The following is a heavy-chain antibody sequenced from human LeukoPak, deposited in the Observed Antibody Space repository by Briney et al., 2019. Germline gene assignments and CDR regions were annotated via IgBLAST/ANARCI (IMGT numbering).Heavy chain of an antibody. CDR2: ISAYNGNT. J-gene: IGHJ4*02. V-gene: IGHV1-18*01. CDR3: ARAPYYDILTGYSALNY. D-gene: IGHD3-9*01. CDR1: GYTFTSYG. Sequence: ASVKVSCKASGYTFTSYGISWVRQAPGQGLEWMGWISAYNGNTSYAQKLQGRVTMTTDTSTSTAYMELRSLRSDDTAVYYCARAPYYDILTGYSALNYWGQGTLVTVSS.